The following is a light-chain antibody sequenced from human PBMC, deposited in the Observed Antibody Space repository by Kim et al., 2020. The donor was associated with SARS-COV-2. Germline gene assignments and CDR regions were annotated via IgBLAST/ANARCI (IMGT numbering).Light chain of an antibody. CDR3: QKCDSAPWT. V-gene: IGKV1-27*01. Sequence: ASVGVRVTITCGASQDISYYLAWFQLKPGKAPKLLIYAASGLQPGVSYRFSGSGSGTEFTLAVTSLQPEDVATYYCQKCDSAPWTFGQGTKVDIK. CDR2: AAS. J-gene: IGKJ1*01. CDR1: QDISYY.